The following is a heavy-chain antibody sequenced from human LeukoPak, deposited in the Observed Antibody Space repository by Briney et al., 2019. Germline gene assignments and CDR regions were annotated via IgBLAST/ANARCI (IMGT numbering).Heavy chain of an antibody. CDR1: GGSFSGYY. Sequence: SETLSLTCAVYGGSFSGYYWSWIRQPPGKGLEWIGEINHSGSTNYNPSLKSRVTISVDTSKNQFSLKLSSVTAADTAVYYCARTRQQLAHDAFDIWGQGTMVTVSS. J-gene: IGHJ3*02. CDR3: ARTRQQLAHDAFDI. D-gene: IGHD6-13*01. V-gene: IGHV4-34*01. CDR2: INHSGST.